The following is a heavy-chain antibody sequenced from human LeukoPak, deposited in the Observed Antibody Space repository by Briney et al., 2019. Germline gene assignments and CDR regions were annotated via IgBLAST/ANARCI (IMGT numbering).Heavy chain of an antibody. Sequence: SETLSLTCTVSGGSVSSGSYYWSWIRQPPGKGLEWIGYIYYSGSTNYNPSLKSRVTISVDTSKNQFSLKLSSVTAADTAVYYCAGRPTYYYDSSGWTLRGQGTLVTVSS. J-gene: IGHJ4*02. CDR3: AGRPTYYYDSSGWTL. V-gene: IGHV4-61*01. CDR1: GGSVSSGSYY. D-gene: IGHD3-22*01. CDR2: IYYSGST.